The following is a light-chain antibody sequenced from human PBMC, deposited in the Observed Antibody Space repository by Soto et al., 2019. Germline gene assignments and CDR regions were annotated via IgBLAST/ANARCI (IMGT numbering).Light chain of an antibody. V-gene: IGKV3-20*01. CDR3: QQYTNAHGIT. J-gene: IGKJ1*01. CDR1: QGVGNKY. CDR2: AAS. Sequence: EIALTQSPGTLSLSPGERATLSCRASQGVGNKYLAWYQQRPGQAPSLLIYAASSRATGVPDRFSGSGSGTDFTLTISRLEPEDFAVYYCQQYTNAHGITFGQGTKVDIK.